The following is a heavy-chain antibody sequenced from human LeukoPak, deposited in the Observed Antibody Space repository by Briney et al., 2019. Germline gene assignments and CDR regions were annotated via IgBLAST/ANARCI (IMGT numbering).Heavy chain of an antibody. V-gene: IGHV4-59*12. CDR2: IYNSGTT. CDR3: ARADIVATIFGY. CDR1: GGSISGYY. Sequence: SETLSLTCTVSGGSISGYYWGWIRQSPGKGLEWIGNIYNSGTTSYNPSLKSRVTISRDTSKNQFSLKLSSVTAADTAVYYCARADIVATIFGYWGQGTLVTVSS. J-gene: IGHJ4*02. D-gene: IGHD5-12*01.